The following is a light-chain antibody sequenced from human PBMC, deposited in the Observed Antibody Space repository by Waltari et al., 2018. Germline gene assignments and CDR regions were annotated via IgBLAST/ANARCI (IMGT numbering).Light chain of an antibody. Sequence: EIVMTQSPATLSVSPGERATLSCRASQSVSSNLAWYQQKRGQAPRLLIYGASTRATGIPARFSGSGSGTEFTLTISSMQSEDVAVYYCQQYNNWPLTVGGGTKVEIK. CDR3: QQYNNWPLT. V-gene: IGKV3-15*01. CDR2: GAS. J-gene: IGKJ4*01. CDR1: QSVSSN.